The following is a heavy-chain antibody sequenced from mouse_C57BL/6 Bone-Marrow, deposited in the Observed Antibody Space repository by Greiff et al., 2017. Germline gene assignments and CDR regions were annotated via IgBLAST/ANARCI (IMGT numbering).Heavy chain of an antibody. J-gene: IGHJ4*01. CDR2: IYPGSGST. CDR1: GYTFTSYW. V-gene: IGHV1-55*01. CDR3: ARMLYAMDY. Sequence: QVQLKQPGAELVKPGASVKMSCKASGYTFTSYWITWVKQRPGQGLEWIGGIYPGSGSTNYNEKFKSKATLTVDTSSSTAYMQLSSLTSEDSAVYYCARMLYAMDYWGQGTSVTVSS.